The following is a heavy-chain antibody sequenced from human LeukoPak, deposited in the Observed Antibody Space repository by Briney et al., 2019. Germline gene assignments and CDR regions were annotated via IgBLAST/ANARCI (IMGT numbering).Heavy chain of an antibody. CDR1: GGSISSYY. CDR3: ASSPYYYGGRSRYFFDY. J-gene: IGHJ4*02. D-gene: IGHD3-10*01. CDR2: IYYSGST. Sequence: SETLSLTCTVSGGSISSYYWNWIRQPPGKGLEWIGYIYYSGSTDYNPSLKSRVTISVDTSKNQFSLKLTSVTPADTAVYYCASSPYYYGGRSRYFFDYWGQGTLVTVSS. V-gene: IGHV4-59*08.